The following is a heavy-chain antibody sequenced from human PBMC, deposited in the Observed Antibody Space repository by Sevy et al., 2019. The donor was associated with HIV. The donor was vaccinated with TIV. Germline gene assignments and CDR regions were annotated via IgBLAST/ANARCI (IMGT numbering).Heavy chain of an antibody. CDR3: AKDINYYDSRGEFDY. V-gene: IGHV3-9*01. D-gene: IGHD3-22*01. J-gene: IGHJ4*02. CDR1: GFTFDDYA. Sequence: GGSLRLSCAASGFTFDDYAMHWVRQAPGKGLEWVSGISWNSGSIGYADSVKGRFTISRDNAKNSLYLQMNSLRAEDTALYYCAKDINYYDSRGEFDYWGQGTLVTVSS. CDR2: ISWNSGSI.